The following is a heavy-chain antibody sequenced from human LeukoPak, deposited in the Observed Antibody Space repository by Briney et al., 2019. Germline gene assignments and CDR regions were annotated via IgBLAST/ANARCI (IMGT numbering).Heavy chain of an antibody. D-gene: IGHD2-15*01. J-gene: IGHJ5*02. CDR1: GGTFSSYT. V-gene: IGHV1-69*04. CDR3: ARDLLVTNWFDP. CDR2: IIPILGIA. Sequence: ASVKVSCKASGGTFSSYTISWVRQAPGQGLEWMGRIIPILGIANYAQKFQGRVTITADKSTSTAHMELRSLKSDDTAVYYCARDLLVTNWFDPWGQGTLVTVSS.